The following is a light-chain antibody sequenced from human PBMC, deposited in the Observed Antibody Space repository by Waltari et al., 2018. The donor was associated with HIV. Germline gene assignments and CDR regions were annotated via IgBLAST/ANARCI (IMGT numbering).Light chain of an antibody. J-gene: IGKJ4*01. V-gene: IGKV3-20*01. CDR2: GAS. CDR1: QSVSSNF. Sequence: ELVLAQSPGTLSLSVGERATLSCRASQSVSSNFLAWYQQKPGQGPRLLIYGASSRATGIPDRFSGSGSGTDFTLTISRLEPEDFAVYYCQQYGGSLTFGGVTNVEIK. CDR3: QQYGGSLT.